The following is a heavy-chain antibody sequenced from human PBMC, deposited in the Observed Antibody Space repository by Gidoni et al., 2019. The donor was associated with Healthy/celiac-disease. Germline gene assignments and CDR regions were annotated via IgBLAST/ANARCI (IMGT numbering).Heavy chain of an antibody. CDR3: ARDFMTRIAAAGTSFDY. CDR2: INSDGSST. J-gene: IGHJ4*02. V-gene: IGHV3-74*01. D-gene: IGHD6-13*01. CDR1: GFTFCSYW. Sequence: EVQLVESGGGLVQPGGSLRLSCAASGFTFCSYWMHWVRQAPGKGLVWVSRINSDGSSTSYADSVKGRFTISRDNAKNTLYLQMNSLRAEDTAVYYCARDFMTRIAAAGTSFDYWGQGTLVTVSS.